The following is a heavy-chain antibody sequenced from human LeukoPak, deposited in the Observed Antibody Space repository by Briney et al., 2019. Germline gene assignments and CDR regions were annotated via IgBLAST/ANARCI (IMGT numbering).Heavy chain of an antibody. Sequence: PSETLSLTCTVSGGSISSYYWRWIRQPPGKGLEWNGYIYYSGSTNYNPSLKSRVTISVDTSKNQFSLKLSSVTAADTAVYYCARGSRPGNYYYYGMDVWGQGTTVTVSS. V-gene: IGHV4-59*01. J-gene: IGHJ6*02. CDR2: IYYSGST. D-gene: IGHD3-10*01. CDR3: ARGSRPGNYYYYGMDV. CDR1: GGSISSYY.